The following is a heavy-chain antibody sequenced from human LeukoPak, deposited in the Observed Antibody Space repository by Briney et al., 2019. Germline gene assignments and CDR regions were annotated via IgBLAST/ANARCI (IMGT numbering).Heavy chain of an antibody. V-gene: IGHV3-7*01. D-gene: IGHD5-12*01. CDR3: ARDHAAPTIIWDH. CDR1: GFIFSEHW. Sequence: GXLRLSXAGSGFIFSEHWMSWVRLTPGEGLEWVANIKYDGSQKSYADSVRGRFTISRDNARNSLYLVMNSLRADDTAVYYCARDHAAPTIIWDHWGQGTLVTVSS. J-gene: IGHJ4*02. CDR2: IKYDGSQK.